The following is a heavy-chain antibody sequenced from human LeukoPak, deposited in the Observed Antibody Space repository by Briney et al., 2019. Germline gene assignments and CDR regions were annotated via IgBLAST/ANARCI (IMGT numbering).Heavy chain of an antibody. CDR1: GDSVSSGGYH. D-gene: IGHD3-10*01. Sequence: SETLSLTCTVSGDSVSSGGYHWSWIRQPPGKGLEWIGQIINSGSANYNPSLKSRVTISLDTSKNQFSLKVRSVTIADTAVYYCARYLAGSGRSDRWGQGTLVTVSS. CDR3: ARYLAGSGRSDR. V-gene: IGHV4-61*08. J-gene: IGHJ5*02. CDR2: IINSGSA.